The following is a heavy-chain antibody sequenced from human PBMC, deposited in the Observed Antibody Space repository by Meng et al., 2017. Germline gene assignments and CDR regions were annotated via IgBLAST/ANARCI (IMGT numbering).Heavy chain of an antibody. J-gene: IGHJ5*02. D-gene: IGHD3-10*01. CDR3: ASLTGWFDP. V-gene: IGHV1-69*06. CDR1: GCTFSSYA. CDR2: IIPIFGTA. Sequence: QLGQFGARVKKPGSSGKVSCKPSGCTFSSYAISWVRQAPGQGLEWMGGIIPIFGTANYAQKFQGRVTITADKSTSTAYMELSSLRSEDTAVYYCASLTGWFDPWGQGTLVTVSS.